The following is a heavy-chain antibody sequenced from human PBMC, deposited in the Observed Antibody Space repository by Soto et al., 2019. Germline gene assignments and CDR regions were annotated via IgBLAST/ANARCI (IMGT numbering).Heavy chain of an antibody. CDR1: GLSFSNAW. CDR2: IRTKNDGETT. Sequence: PGGSLRLSCAASGLSFSNAWMNWVRQAPGKGLEWVGRIRTKNDGETTDYAAPARGRFTISRDDSKNTLFLQMNSLKVEDTAVYFCSTFPPTVTIDCWGQGTLVTVSS. V-gene: IGHV3-15*07. CDR3: STFPPTVTIDC. J-gene: IGHJ4*02.